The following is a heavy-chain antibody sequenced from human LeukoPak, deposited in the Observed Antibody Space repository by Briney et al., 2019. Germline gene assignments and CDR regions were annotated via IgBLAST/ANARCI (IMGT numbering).Heavy chain of an antibody. CDR2: INPNSGGT. CDR3: ARGEGSSSSSSSPYYYYYYMDV. J-gene: IGHJ6*03. V-gene: IGHV1-2*02. CDR1: GYTFTGYY. D-gene: IGHD6-6*01. Sequence: GASVKVSCKASGYTFTGYYMHWVRQAPGQGLEWMRWINPNSGGTNYAQKFQGRVTMTRDTSISTAYMELSRLRSDDTAVYYCARGEGSSSSSSSPYYYYYYMDVWGKGTTVTVSS.